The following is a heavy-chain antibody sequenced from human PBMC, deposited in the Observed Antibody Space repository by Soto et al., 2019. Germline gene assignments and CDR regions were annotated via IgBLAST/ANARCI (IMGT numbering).Heavy chain of an antibody. J-gene: IGHJ4*02. V-gene: IGHV3-30-3*01. Sequence: HPGGSLRLSCAASGFTFSSYAMHWVRQAPGKGLEWVAVISYDGSNKYYADSVKGRFTISRDNSKNTLYLQMNSLRAEDTAVYYCASGSPARAARLMGSYWGQGTLVTVSS. CDR1: GFTFSSYA. D-gene: IGHD6-6*01. CDR3: ASGSPARAARLMGSY. CDR2: ISYDGSNK.